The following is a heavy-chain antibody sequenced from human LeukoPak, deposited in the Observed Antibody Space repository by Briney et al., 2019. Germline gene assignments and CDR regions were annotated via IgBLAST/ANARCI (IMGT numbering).Heavy chain of an antibody. CDR1: GFTFSIYG. CDR2: IRYDGSNK. J-gene: IGHJ2*01. V-gene: IGHV3-30*02. CDR3: AKDYYYYDSSGRRYFDL. D-gene: IGHD3-22*01. Sequence: GGSLRLSCAASGFTFSIYGMHWVRQAPGKGLEWVAFIRYDGSNKYYADSVKGRFTISRDNSKNTLYLQVNSLRAEDTAVYFCAKDYYYYDSSGRRYFDLWGRGTLVTVSS.